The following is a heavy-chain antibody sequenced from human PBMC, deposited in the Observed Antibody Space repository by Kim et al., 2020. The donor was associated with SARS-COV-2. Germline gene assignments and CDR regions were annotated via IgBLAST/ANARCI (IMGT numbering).Heavy chain of an antibody. Sequence: ADSVKGRFTISRDNSKNTLYLQMSSLRTEDTALYYCVKDGGGSWCYCLDVWGQGTMVTVSS. V-gene: IGHV3-43*01. D-gene: IGHD6-13*01. J-gene: IGHJ4*02. CDR3: VKDGGGSWCYCLDV.